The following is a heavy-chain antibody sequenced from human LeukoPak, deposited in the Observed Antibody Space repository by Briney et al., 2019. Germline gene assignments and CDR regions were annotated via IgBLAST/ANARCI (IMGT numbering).Heavy chain of an antibody. CDR3: ARQTGSGLFILP. Sequence: SETLSLTCTVSGVSISSSNSYWGWIRQPPWKGLEWIGSIYYSGNTYYNASLKSQVSISIDTSKNQFSLRLTSVAAADTAVYYCARQTGSGLFILPGGQGTLVTVSS. V-gene: IGHV4-39*01. J-gene: IGHJ4*02. CDR1: GVSISSSNSY. CDR2: IYYSGNT. D-gene: IGHD3/OR15-3a*01.